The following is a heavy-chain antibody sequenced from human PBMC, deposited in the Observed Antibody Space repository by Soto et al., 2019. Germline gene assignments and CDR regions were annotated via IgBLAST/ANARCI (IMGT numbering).Heavy chain of an antibody. V-gene: IGHV1-69*13. D-gene: IGHD3-22*01. CDR3: ARVSGGGDSSGYYGYFDY. Sequence: ASVKVSCKASGGTFSSYAISLVRQAPGQGLEWMGGIIPIFGTANYAQKFQGRVTITADESTSTAYMELSSLRSEDTAVYYCARVSGGGDSSGYYGYFDYWGQGTLVTVSS. CDR2: IIPIFGTA. CDR1: GGTFSSYA. J-gene: IGHJ4*02.